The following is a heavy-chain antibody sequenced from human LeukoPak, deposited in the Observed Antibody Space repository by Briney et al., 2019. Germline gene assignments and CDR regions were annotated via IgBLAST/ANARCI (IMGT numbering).Heavy chain of an antibody. CDR2: IYYSGST. Sequence: SETLSLTCTVSGGSISSYYWSWIRQPPGKGLEWIGYIYYSGSTNYNPSLKSRVTISVDTSKNQFSLKLSSVTAADTAVYYCARDRYCSSTSCYSAFDYWGQGTLVTVSP. CDR3: ARDRYCSSTSCYSAFDY. V-gene: IGHV4-59*12. CDR1: GGSISSYY. J-gene: IGHJ4*02. D-gene: IGHD2-2*01.